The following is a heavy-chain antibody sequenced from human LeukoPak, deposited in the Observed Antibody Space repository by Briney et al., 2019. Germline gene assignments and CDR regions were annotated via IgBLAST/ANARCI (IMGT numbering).Heavy chain of an antibody. J-gene: IGHJ4*02. CDR3: ATTKQARRYFDY. D-gene: IGHD1-1*01. CDR2: INPSGGNT. CDR1: GFTFSSNP. Sequence: GGSLRLSCTGSGFTFSSNPLSWVRQAPGKGLEWVSAINPSGGNTYYADSVRGRFTISRDNSKNTLYLQMNTLRAEDTAVYYCATTKQARRYFDYWGQGTLVTVSS. V-gene: IGHV3-23*01.